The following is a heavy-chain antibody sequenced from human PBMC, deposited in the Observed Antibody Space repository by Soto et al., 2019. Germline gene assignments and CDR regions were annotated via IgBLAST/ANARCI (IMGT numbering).Heavy chain of an antibody. V-gene: IGHV4-4*07. CDR2: IYYSGST. D-gene: IGHD2-2*01. Sequence: NPSETLSLTCTVSGGSISSYYWSWIRQPAGKGLEWIGRIYYSGSTNYNPSLKSRVTISVDTSKNQFSLKLSSVTAADTAVYYCARALVVPAANWFDPWGQGTLVTVSS. CDR1: GGSISSYY. CDR3: ARALVVPAANWFDP. J-gene: IGHJ5*02.